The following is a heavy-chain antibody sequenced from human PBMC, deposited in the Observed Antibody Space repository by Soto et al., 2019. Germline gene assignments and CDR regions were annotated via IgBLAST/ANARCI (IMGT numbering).Heavy chain of an antibody. Sequence: QAPGKGLVWVSRINSDGRSTSYADSVKGRFTISRANAKNTLYLQMNSLRAEDTAVYYCARDSYSGKDYWGQGTLVTVSS. V-gene: IGHV3-74*01. CDR2: INSDGRST. CDR3: ARDSYSGKDY. J-gene: IGHJ4*02. D-gene: IGHD1-26*01.